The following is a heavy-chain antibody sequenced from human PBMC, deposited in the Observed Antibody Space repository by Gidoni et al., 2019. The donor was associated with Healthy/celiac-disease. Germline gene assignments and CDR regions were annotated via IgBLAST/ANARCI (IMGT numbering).Heavy chain of an antibody. CDR3: ARRLAARRRQHHYYYDGMDV. Sequence: QVQLVQSGAEVKKPGASVKVSCKASGYTFTSYSINWVRQATGQGLEWMGWMNPNSGNKGYAQKFQGRVTMTRNTSISTAYMERSSVRYEDTAVYYGARRLAARRRQHHYYYDGMDVWGQGTTVTVSS. D-gene: IGHD6-6*01. J-gene: IGHJ6*02. CDR2: MNPNSGNK. V-gene: IGHV1-8*01. CDR1: GYTFTSYS.